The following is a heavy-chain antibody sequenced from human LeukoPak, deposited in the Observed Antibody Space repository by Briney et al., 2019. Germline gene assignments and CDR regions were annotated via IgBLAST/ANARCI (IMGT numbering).Heavy chain of an antibody. CDR1: GFTFSSYA. CDR3: ARDSIAARQVPFDY. CDR2: ISYDGSNK. J-gene: IGHJ4*02. V-gene: IGHV3-30-3*01. Sequence: GGSLRLSCAASGFTFSSYAMRWVRQAPGKGLEWVAVISYDGSNKYYADSVKGRFTISRDNSKNTLYLQMNSLRAEDTAVYYCARDSIAARQVPFDYWGQGTLVTVSS. D-gene: IGHD6-6*01.